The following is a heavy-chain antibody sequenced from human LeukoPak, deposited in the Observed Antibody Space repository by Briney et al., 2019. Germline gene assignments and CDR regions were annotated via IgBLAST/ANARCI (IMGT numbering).Heavy chain of an antibody. CDR1: GGTFSSYA. CDR3: ARGELELPNWFDP. V-gene: IGHV1-69*05. J-gene: IGHJ5*02. Sequence: SVKVSCKASGGTFSSYAISWVRQAPGQGLEWMGGIIPIFGTENYAQKFQGRVTITTDESTSTDYMELSSLRSEDTAVYYCARGELELPNWFDPWGQGTLVTVSS. CDR2: IIPIFGTE. D-gene: IGHD1-7*01.